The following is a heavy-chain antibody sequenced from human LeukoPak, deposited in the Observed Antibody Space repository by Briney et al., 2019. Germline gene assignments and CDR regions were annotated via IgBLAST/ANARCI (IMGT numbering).Heavy chain of an antibody. V-gene: IGHV4-31*03. CDR2: IYYSGST. J-gene: IGHJ4*02. Sequence: SQTLSLTCTVSGGSISSGGYYWSWIRQHPGKGLEWIGYIYYSGSTYYNPSLKSRVTISVDTSKNQFSLKLSSVTAADTAVYYCASGIYDYVWGSYLLEPYFDYWGQGTLVTVSS. CDR3: ASGIYDYVWGSYLLEPYFDY. D-gene: IGHD3-16*01. CDR1: GGSISSGGYY.